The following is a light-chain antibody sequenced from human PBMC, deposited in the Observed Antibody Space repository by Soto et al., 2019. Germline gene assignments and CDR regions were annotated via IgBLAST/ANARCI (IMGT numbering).Light chain of an antibody. CDR2: WAS. V-gene: IGKV4-1*01. CDR3: QQYYSTPQT. CDR1: QSVLYSSNNTHD. Sequence: DIVMTQSPDSLAVSLGERATINCKSSQSVLYSSNNTHDLAWYQQKPGQPPKLLIYWASTRESGVPDRFSGSGSGTDFTLTISSMQAEDVAVYYCQQYYSTPQTFGQGTKVEIK. J-gene: IGKJ1*01.